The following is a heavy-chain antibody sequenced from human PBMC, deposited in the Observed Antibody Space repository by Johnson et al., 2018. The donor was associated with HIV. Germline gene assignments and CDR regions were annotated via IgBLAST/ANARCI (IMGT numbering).Heavy chain of an antibody. Sequence: VQLVESGGGVVRPGGSLRLSCAASGFTFDDYGMSWVRQAPGKGLEWVSGINWNGGSTGYADSVKGRFTISRDNSKNTLYLQMNSLRAEDTAVYYCARVRPNPTVTTRGAAFDIWGQGTVVTVSS. D-gene: IGHD4-17*01. CDR1: GFTFDDYG. CDR2: INWNGGST. J-gene: IGHJ3*02. CDR3: ARVRPNPTVTTRGAAFDI. V-gene: IGHV3-20*04.